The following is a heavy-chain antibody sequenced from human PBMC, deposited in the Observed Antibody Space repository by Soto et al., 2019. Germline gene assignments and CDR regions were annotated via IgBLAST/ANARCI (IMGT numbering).Heavy chain of an antibody. V-gene: IGHV3-53*01. CDR3: ARVVRDSWDPTGYGLEV. J-gene: IGHJ6*02. CDR2: LYSSGLT. CDR1: GFIVSSHD. Sequence: GGSLRLSCAASGFIVSSHDMTWVRQAPGKGLEWVAVLYSSGLTYYADSVKGRSRISRVNSNNTLFLHLDGVRAEDTAVYDCARVVRDSWDPTGYGLEVWGQGTTVTVSS. D-gene: IGHD1-26*01.